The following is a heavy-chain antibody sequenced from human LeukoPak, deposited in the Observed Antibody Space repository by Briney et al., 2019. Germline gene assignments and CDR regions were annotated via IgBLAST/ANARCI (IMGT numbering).Heavy chain of an antibody. CDR1: GGSISSYY. CDR2: IYYSGCT. J-gene: IGHJ5*02. CDR3: ARHGTWTQNWFDP. Sequence: SETLSLTCTVSGGSISSYYWSWIRQPPGKGLEWIGYIYYSGCTNYNPSLKSRVTISVDTSKNQFSLKLSSVTAADTAVYYCARHGTWTQNWFDPWGQGTLVTVSS. D-gene: IGHD1-26*01. V-gene: IGHV4-59*08.